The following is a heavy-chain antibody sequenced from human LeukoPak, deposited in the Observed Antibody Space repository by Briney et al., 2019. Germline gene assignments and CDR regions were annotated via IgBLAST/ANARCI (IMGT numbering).Heavy chain of an antibody. CDR1: GFTFSRYW. V-gene: IGHV3-7*01. Sequence: GGSLRLSCVVSGFTFSRYWMSWVRQAPGKGLEWVANIKHDGSEKYYVDSMKGRFTISRDNAKNPLYLQMNSLRADDTAVYYCARESGFYNWNYYYGMDVWGQGTTVTVSS. CDR2: IKHDGSEK. CDR3: ARESGFYNWNYYYGMDV. J-gene: IGHJ6*02. D-gene: IGHD3-3*01.